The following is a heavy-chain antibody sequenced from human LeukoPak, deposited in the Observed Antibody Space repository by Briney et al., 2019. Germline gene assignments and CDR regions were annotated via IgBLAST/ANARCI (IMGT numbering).Heavy chain of an antibody. Sequence: SGTLSLTCAVSGDSISSPKWWSWVRQPPGKGLEWIGEVYHSGSANYNPSVKSRVTISVDKSKNQFSLRLTSATAADTAVYYCARDLRGIAAPPRWGQGTLVSVSS. V-gene: IGHV4-4*02. CDR3: ARDLRGIAAPPR. J-gene: IGHJ4*02. D-gene: IGHD6-6*01. CDR1: GDSISSPKW. CDR2: VYHSGSA.